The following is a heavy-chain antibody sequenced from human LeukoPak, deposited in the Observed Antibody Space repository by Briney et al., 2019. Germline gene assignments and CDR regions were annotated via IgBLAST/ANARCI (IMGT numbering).Heavy chain of an antibody. J-gene: IGHJ4*02. CDR1: GGSISSYY. CDR3: ARGWYSWCGELPGFDY. Sequence: SSETLSLTCTVSGGSISSYYWSWIRQPPGKGLEWIGYIYYSGSTNYNPSLKSRVTISVDTSKNQFSLKLSSVTAADTAVYYCARGWYSWCGELPGFDYWGQGTLVTVSS. CDR2: IYYSGST. D-gene: IGHD3-10*01. V-gene: IGHV4-59*01.